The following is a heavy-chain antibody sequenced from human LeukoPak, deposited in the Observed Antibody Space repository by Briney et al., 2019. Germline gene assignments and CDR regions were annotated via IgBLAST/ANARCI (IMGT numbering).Heavy chain of an antibody. J-gene: IGHJ5*02. CDR2: ISAYNGNT. CDR3: ARDDLVMVRGVPTSP. V-gene: IGHV1-18*01. Sequence: GASVKVSCKASGYTFTTFGISWVRQAPGQGLEWVGWISAYNGNTNYAQKLQGRVTMTTDTSTSTAYMELRSLRSDDTAVYYCARDDLVMVRGVPTSPWGQGTLVTVSS. D-gene: IGHD3-10*01. CDR1: GYTFTTFG.